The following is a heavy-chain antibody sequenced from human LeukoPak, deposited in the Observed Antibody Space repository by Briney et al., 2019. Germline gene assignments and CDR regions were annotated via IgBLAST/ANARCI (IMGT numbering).Heavy chain of an antibody. D-gene: IGHD2-15*01. CDR2: IRHDGSDK. CDR1: GFTFSSYG. J-gene: IGHJ4*02. V-gene: IGHV3-30*02. CDR3: AKERSASGGSCFLCFDD. Sequence: GRSLRLSCAASGFTFSSYGMHWVRQAPGKGLEWVAVIRHDGSDKYYADSVRGRFTISRDNSKNTVYLQMNSLRTEDTSVYYCAKERSASGGSCFLCFDDWGQGTLVTVSS.